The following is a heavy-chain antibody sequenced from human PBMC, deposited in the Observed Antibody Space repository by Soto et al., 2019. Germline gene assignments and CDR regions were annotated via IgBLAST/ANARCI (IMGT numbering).Heavy chain of an antibody. CDR2: IQSKTDGGTT. V-gene: IGHV3-15*07. J-gene: IGHJ6*02. CDR1: GFTFSNAW. D-gene: IGHD4-17*01. CDR3: STDGYRSSLHDDGDYDYYNGMDV. Sequence: EVQLVESGGGLVKPGGSLRLSCAASGFTFSNAWMNWVRQAPGKGLEWVGRIQSKTDGGTTDYAAPVKGRFTIARDVSINTLYLLINSLKTEDTAVYYCSTDGYRSSLHDDGDYDYYNGMDVWGQGTTVTVSS.